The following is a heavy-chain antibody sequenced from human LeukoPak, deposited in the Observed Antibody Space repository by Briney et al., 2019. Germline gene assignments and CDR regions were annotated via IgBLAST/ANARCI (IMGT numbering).Heavy chain of an antibody. D-gene: IGHD2-15*01. J-gene: IGHJ4*02. CDR2: IYTSGST. V-gene: IGHV4-4*07. CDR3: ARDRYCSGGSCYVDY. CDR1: GGSISSYY. Sequence: SETLSLTCTVSGGSISSYYWSWIRQPAGKGLEWIGRIYTSGSTNYNPSLKSRVTISVDPSKNQFSLKLSSVTAADTAVYYCARDRYCSGGSCYVDYWGQGTLVTVSS.